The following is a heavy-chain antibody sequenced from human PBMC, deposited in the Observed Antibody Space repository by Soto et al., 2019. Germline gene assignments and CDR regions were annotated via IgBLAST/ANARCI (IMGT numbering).Heavy chain of an antibody. V-gene: IGHV4-39*01. CDR2: FFSGST. D-gene: IGHD6-13*01. CDR3: ATTRGLAVGGSFNY. Sequence: QLQLQESGPGLVRPSETLSLTCSVSGGSITSRSSYWAWIRQPPGKGLEWIGTFFSGSTFSNPSPRSPVTITKSPSRDPFSPKVASWAATDTAMYYCATTRGLAVGGSFNYWGQGALVTVSS. J-gene: IGHJ4*02. CDR1: GGSITSRSSY.